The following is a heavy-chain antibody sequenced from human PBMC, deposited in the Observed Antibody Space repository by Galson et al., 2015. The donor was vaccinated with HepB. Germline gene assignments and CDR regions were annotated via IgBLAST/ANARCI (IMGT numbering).Heavy chain of an antibody. V-gene: IGHV1-69*13. D-gene: IGHD3-22*01. CDR2: IIPIFGTA. CDR1: GGTFSSYA. Sequence: SVKVSCKASGGTFSSYAISWVRQAPGQGLEWMGGIIPIFGTANYAQKFQGRVTITADESTSTAYMELSSLRSEDTAVYYCAREGHDSSGYSQLGYFQHWGQGTLVTVSS. J-gene: IGHJ1*01. CDR3: AREGHDSSGYSQLGYFQH.